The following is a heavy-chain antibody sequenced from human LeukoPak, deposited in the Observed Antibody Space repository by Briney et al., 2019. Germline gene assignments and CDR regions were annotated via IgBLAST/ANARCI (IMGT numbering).Heavy chain of an antibody. CDR2: INTKSGGK. CDR1: GYTFTGNY. CDR3: ARATNWTDAWIDY. D-gene: IGHD1-1*01. V-gene: IGHV1-2*02. J-gene: IGHJ4*02. Sequence: GASVKVSCKTSGYTFTGNYMHWVRQAPGQGLEWLAWINTKSGGKKNAREFQSRVTMTRDTSISTAYMELSRLTSDDTAVYYCARATNWTDAWIDYWGQGSLVTVSS.